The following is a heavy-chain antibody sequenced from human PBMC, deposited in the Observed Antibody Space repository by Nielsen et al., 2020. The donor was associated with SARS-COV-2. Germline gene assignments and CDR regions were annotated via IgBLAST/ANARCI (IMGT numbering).Heavy chain of an antibody. CDR2: VSASGGST. Sequence: GGFLRLSCAASGFTFNIYAMAWVRRAPGRGLQWVTGVSASGGSTYYTDSVKGRFSISRDNSKNTLFLQMHSLRVEDTAVYYCAKDGVVRGDALDLWGQGTMVTVSS. J-gene: IGHJ3*01. D-gene: IGHD3-10*01. V-gene: IGHV3-23*01. CDR3: AKDGVVRGDALDL. CDR1: GFTFNIYA.